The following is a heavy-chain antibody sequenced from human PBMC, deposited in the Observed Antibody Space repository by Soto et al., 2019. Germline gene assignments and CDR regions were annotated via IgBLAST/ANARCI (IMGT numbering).Heavy chain of an antibody. J-gene: IGHJ5*02. D-gene: IGHD2-15*01. Sequence: EVHLVESGGGLIQPGGSLTLSCAASGFAVSNTYMSWVRQAPGRGLEWASFIYSDGTTCYADSVKGRFTISRDTSQNPLSLQTNTLRAEDTSVYYCARDCSGGSCYPALGAWGQGTLVTVSS. CDR1: GFAVSNTY. V-gene: IGHV3-53*01. CDR3: ARDCSGGSCYPALGA. CDR2: IYSDGTT.